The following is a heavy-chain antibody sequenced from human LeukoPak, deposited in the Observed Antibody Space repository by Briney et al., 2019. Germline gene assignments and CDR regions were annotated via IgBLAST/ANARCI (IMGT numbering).Heavy chain of an antibody. Sequence: VGSLRLSCAASGFTFSNAWMSWVRQAPGKGLEWVSRIKSKTDGGTIDYAAPVKGRFTISRDDSENTLYLQMNSLRAEDTAVYYCARDSGTNGYYYEYFQHWGQGTLVTVSS. CDR2: IKSKTDGGTI. CDR1: GFTFSNAW. D-gene: IGHD3-22*01. V-gene: IGHV3-15*01. J-gene: IGHJ1*01. CDR3: ARDSGTNGYYYEYFQH.